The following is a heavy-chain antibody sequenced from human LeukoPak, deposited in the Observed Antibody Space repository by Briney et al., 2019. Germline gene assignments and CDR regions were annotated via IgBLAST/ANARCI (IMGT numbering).Heavy chain of an antibody. CDR2: ISSSSSYI. CDR1: GFTFSSYW. V-gene: IGHV3-21*01. Sequence: KPGGSLRLSCAASGFTFSSYWMHWVRQAPGKGLEWVSSISSSSSYIYYADSVKGRFTISRDNAKNSLYLQMNSLRAEDTAVYYCAAHSGSYLGLDYWGQGTLVTVSS. CDR3: AAHSGSYLGLDY. J-gene: IGHJ4*02. D-gene: IGHD1-26*01.